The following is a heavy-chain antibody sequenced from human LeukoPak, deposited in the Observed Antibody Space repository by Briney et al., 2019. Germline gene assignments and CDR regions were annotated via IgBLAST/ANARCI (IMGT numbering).Heavy chain of an antibody. CDR2: IYYNGSF. D-gene: IGHD2-15*01. CDR1: GGSISSTSYQ. CDR3: ARKLRHCSGINCYFGGNWFDP. V-gene: IGHV4-39*01. J-gene: IGHJ5*02. Sequence: PSETLSLPCTVSGGSISSTSYQWRWIRQPPGKGLEWIGSIYYNGSFYYNPSLKSRVSMSVDTSKNQFSLTLNSVTAADTALYYWARKLRHCSGINCYFGGNWFDPWGQGTLVTVSS.